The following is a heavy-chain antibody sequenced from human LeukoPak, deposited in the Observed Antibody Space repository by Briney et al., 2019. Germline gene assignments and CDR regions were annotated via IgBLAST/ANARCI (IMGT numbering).Heavy chain of an antibody. V-gene: IGHV3-23*01. CDR2: ISGSGIST. CDR3: AKRPSESSGYIYFQD. D-gene: IGHD3-22*01. J-gene: IGHJ1*01. Sequence: GGSLRLSCTVSGFTFGDDDRSWVRQAPGKGLEWVSAISGSGISTYYADSVKGRFTTSRDNSKSTLYLQIRSLRVEDTAVYYCAKRPSESSGYIYFQDWGHGTLVTVSS. CDR1: GFTFGDDD.